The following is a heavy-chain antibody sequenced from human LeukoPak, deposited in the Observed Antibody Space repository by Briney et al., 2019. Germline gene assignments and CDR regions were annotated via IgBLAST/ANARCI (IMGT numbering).Heavy chain of an antibody. D-gene: IGHD6-6*01. Sequence: PSETLSLTCTVSGGSISSISYYWGWIRQPPGKGLEWIGSIYYSGSTYYNPSLKSRVTISVDTSKNQFSLKLSSVTAADTAVYYCARRLGPPSSSPPFDYWGQGTLVTVSS. J-gene: IGHJ4*02. V-gene: IGHV4-39*01. CDR1: GGSISSISYY. CDR3: ARRLGPPSSSPPFDY. CDR2: IYYSGST.